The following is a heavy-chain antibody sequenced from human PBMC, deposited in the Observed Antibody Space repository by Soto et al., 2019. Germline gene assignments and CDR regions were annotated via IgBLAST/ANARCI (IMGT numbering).Heavy chain of an antibody. CDR1: GGSISSGDYY. Sequence: SETLSLTCTVSGGSISSGDYYWGWIRQPPGKGLEWIGSIYYSGSTYYNPSLKSRVTISVDTSKNQFSLKLSSVTAADTAVYYCARLGTMITFGGVIVLDYWGQGTLVTVSS. CDR2: IYYSGST. V-gene: IGHV4-39*01. CDR3: ARLGTMITFGGVIVLDY. D-gene: IGHD3-16*02. J-gene: IGHJ4*02.